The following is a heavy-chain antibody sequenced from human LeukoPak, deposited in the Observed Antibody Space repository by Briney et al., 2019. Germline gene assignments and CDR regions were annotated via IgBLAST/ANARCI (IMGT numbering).Heavy chain of an antibody. Sequence: SQTLSLTCAISGDSVSSNRVTWNWIRQSPSRGLEWLGRTYYRSKWSNDYAESLKSRIIINPDTSKNQFSLQLNSVTPEDTAVYYCATGGALGGHFPYWGQGTLVTVSS. D-gene: IGHD1-26*01. CDR3: ATGGALGGHFPY. CDR1: GDSVSSNRVT. CDR2: TYYRSKWSN. V-gene: IGHV6-1*01. J-gene: IGHJ4*02.